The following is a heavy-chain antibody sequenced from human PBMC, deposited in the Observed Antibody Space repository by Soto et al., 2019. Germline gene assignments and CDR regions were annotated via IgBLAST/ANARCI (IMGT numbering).Heavy chain of an antibody. D-gene: IGHD2-21*01. CDR1: GLSVSDNY. Sequence: EVQLVESGGALIQPGGSLRLSCGASGLSVSDNYMGWVRQAPGRGLEWVSVMYVGGDTHYADSVKGRFTISRDKSENTLYLQMNSLRDEDTGVYFCVSRIPSWVFDYWGLGTLVTVSS. V-gene: IGHV3-53*01. J-gene: IGHJ4*01. CDR3: VSRIPSWVFDY. CDR2: MYVGGDT.